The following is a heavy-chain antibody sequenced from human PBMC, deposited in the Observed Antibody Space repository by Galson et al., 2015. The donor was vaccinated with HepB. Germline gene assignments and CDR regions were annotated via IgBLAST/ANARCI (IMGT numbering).Heavy chain of an antibody. CDR3: ARDGRYDYIWGSYRYYYYMDV. V-gene: IGHV1-46*03. D-gene: IGHD3-16*02. J-gene: IGHJ6*03. CDR2: INPSGGST. Sequence: SVKVSCKASGYTFTSYYMHWVRQAPGQGLEWMGIINPSGGSTSYAQKFQGRVTMTRDTSTSTVYMELSSLRSEDTAVYYCARDGRYDYIWGSYRYYYYMDVWGKGTTVTVSS. CDR1: GYTFTSYY.